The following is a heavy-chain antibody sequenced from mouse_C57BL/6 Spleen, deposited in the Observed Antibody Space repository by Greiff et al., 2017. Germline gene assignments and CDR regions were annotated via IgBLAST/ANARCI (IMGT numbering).Heavy chain of an antibody. V-gene: IGHV3-6*01. Sequence: ESGPGLVKPSQSLSLTCSVTGYSITSGYYWNWIRQFPGNKLEWMGYISYDGSNNYNPSLKNRISITRDTSKNQFFLKLNSVTTEDTATYYCARDSYYYGSSLYYYAMDYWGQGTSVTVSS. D-gene: IGHD1-1*01. CDR2: ISYDGSN. CDR3: ARDSYYYGSSLYYYAMDY. CDR1: GYSITSGYY. J-gene: IGHJ4*01.